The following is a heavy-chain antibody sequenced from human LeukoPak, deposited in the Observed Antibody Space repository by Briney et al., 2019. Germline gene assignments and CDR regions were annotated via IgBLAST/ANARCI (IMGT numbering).Heavy chain of an antibody. D-gene: IGHD2-21*02. CDR3: ARDSGESPYCGGDCYPY. Sequence: PSETLSLTCTVSGGSISSGGYYWSWIRQHPGKGLEWIGCIYYSGSTYYNPSLKSRVTISVDTSKNQFSLKLSSVTAADTAVYYCARDSGESPYCGGDCYPYWGQGTLVTVSS. J-gene: IGHJ4*02. CDR1: GGSISSGGYY. V-gene: IGHV4-31*03. CDR2: IYYSGST.